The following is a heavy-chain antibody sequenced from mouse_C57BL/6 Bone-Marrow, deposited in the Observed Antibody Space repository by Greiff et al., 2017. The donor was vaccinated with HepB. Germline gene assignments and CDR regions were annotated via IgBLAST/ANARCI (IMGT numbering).Heavy chain of an antibody. J-gene: IGHJ1*03. CDR3: TSPLYYYGSSYGYFDV. CDR1: GYTFTSYW. V-gene: IGHV1-5*01. Sequence: EVQLQQSGTVLARPGASVKMSCKTSGYTFTSYWMPWVNQRPGQGLEWIGAIYPGNSDTSYNQKFKGKAKLTAVTSASTAYMELSSLTNEDSAVYDVTSPLYYYGSSYGYFDVWGTGTTVTVSS. D-gene: IGHD1-1*01. CDR2: IYPGNSDT.